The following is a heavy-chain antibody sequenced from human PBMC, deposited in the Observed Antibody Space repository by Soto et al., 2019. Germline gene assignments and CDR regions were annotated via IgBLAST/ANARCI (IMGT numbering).Heavy chain of an antibody. Sequence: GGSLRLSCAASGFTVSSNYMSWVRQAPGKGLEWVSVIYSGGSTYYADSVKGRFTISRHNSKNTLYLQMNSLRAEDTAVYYCARGYCGGDCYSAFDIWGQGTMVTVSS. CDR1: GFTVSSNY. CDR2: IYSGGST. V-gene: IGHV3-66*01. J-gene: IGHJ3*02. D-gene: IGHD2-21*02. CDR3: ARGYCGGDCYSAFDI.